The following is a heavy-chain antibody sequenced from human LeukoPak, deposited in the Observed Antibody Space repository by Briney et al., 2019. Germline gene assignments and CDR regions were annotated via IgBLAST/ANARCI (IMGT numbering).Heavy chain of an antibody. CDR2: INHSGST. V-gene: IGHV4-34*01. D-gene: IGHD2-2*01. Sequence: SETLSLTCAVYGGSFSGYYWSWIRQPPGKGLEWIGEINHSGSTNYNPSLKSRVTISVDTSKNHFSLQLSSVTPEDTAVYYCARAGTSGTFNSWGQGTLVTVSS. CDR1: GGSFSGYY. J-gene: IGHJ5*01. CDR3: ARAGTSGTFNS.